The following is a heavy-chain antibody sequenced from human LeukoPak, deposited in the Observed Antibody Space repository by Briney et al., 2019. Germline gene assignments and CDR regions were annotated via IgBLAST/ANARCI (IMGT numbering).Heavy chain of an antibody. CDR2: IYPGDSDT. D-gene: IGHD1-26*01. CDR3: ARRDSLGISFFDF. V-gene: IGHV5-51*01. Sequence: GESLKISCKGSGYTFTNYWIGWVRQMPGKGLEWMGIIYPGDSDTKYSPSFQGQVTISADKSISTAYLQWSSLKASDTAMYYCARRDSLGISFFDFWGQGTLVTVSS. CDR1: GYTFTNYW. J-gene: IGHJ4*02.